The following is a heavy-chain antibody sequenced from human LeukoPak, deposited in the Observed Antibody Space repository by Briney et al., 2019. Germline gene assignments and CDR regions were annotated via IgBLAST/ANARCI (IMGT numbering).Heavy chain of an antibody. V-gene: IGHV4-59*01. D-gene: IGHD5-18*01. CDR3: ARDKQHSYGRYFDH. CDR1: GGSISTYH. CDR2: MQSTGIS. J-gene: IGHJ4*02. Sequence: SETLSPTCSVSGGSISTYHWNWIRKPPGKGLEWIGYMQSTGISKYSPSLKSRVAIFVDTSKNQVVLNLSSVTAADTAVYYCARDKQHSYGRYFDHWGQGMLVTVSS.